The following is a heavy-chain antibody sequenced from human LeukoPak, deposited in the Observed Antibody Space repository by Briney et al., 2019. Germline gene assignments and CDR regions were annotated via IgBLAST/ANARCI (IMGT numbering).Heavy chain of an antibody. D-gene: IGHD4-11*01. CDR1: GFTFSSYA. V-gene: IGHV3-30-3*01. CDR2: ISYDGSNK. J-gene: IGHJ4*02. CDR3: AREGSPLYSHHYYFDY. Sequence: PGGSLRLSCAASGFTFSSYAMHWVRQAPGKGLEWVAVISYDGSNKYYADSVKGRFTTSRDNSKNTLYLQMNSLRAEDTAVYYCAREGSPLYSHHYYFDYWGQGTLVTVSS.